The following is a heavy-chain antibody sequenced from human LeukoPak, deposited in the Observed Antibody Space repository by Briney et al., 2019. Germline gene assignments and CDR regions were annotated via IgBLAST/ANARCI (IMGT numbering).Heavy chain of an antibody. D-gene: IGHD3-9*01. J-gene: IGHJ4*02. CDR1: GYTFTGYY. V-gene: IGHV1-2*02. Sequence: GASVKVSCKASGYTFTGYYMHWVRQAPGQGLEWMGWINPNSGGTNYAQKFQGRVTMTRDTSISTAYMELSRLRSDDTAVYYCATPLIGDFDWLDPIAADYWGQGTLVTVSS. CDR2: INPNSGGT. CDR3: ATPLIGDFDWLDPIAADY.